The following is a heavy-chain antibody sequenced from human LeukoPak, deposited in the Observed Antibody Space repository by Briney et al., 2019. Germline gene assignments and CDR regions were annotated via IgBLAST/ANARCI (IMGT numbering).Heavy chain of an antibody. CDR1: GYTFTSYD. Sequence: ASVKVSCKASGYTFTSYDINWVRQATGQGLEWMGWMNPNSGNTGYAQKFQGRVTMTRNTSTSTAYMELSSLRSEDTAVYYCARGKDIVLVVYASTGFDPWGQGTLVTVSS. CDR2: MNPNSGNT. CDR3: ARGKDIVLVVYASTGFDP. V-gene: IGHV1-8*01. D-gene: IGHD2-8*02. J-gene: IGHJ5*02.